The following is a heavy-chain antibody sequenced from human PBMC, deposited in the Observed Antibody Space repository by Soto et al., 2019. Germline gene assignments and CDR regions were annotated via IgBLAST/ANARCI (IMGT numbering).Heavy chain of an antibody. D-gene: IGHD6-19*01. CDR2: IYYSGST. CDR1: GGSISSSSYY. J-gene: IGHJ6*02. CDR3: ARCDYSSGWYRKDYYYYGMDV. V-gene: IGHV4-39*01. Sequence: SETLSLTCTVSGGSISSSSYYWGWIRQPPGKGLEWIGSIYYSGSTYYNPSLKSRVTISVDTSKNQFSLKLSSVTAADTAVYYCARCDYSSGWYRKDYYYYGMDVWGQGTTVTVSS.